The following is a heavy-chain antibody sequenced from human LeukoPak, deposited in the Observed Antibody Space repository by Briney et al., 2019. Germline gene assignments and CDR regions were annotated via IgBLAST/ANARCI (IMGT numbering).Heavy chain of an antibody. D-gene: IGHD6-19*01. Sequence: SQTLSLTCAISGDSVSSINGAWNRIRQSPSRGLEWLGRTYYRSKWYDEYSVSMRGRITIDPDTSMNQFSLHLLSVTPEDTAVYYCARDLGNPGWYTFDHWAQGTLVTVSS. CDR1: GDSVSSINGA. V-gene: IGHV6-1*01. CDR3: ARDLGNPGWYTFDH. J-gene: IGHJ4*02. CDR2: TYYRSKWYD.